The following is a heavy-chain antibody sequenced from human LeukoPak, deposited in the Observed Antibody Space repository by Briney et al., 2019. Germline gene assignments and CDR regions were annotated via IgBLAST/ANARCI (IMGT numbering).Heavy chain of an antibody. CDR3: AKDHTMIVVVRGYYYGMDV. CDR2: ISSSSSYI. D-gene: IGHD3-22*01. J-gene: IGHJ6*02. Sequence: GGSLRLSCAASGFTFSSYSMNWVRQAPGKGLEWVSSISSSSSYIYYADSVKGRFTISRDNAKNSLYLQMNSLRAEDTAVYYCAKDHTMIVVVRGYYYGMDVWGQGTTVTVSS. CDR1: GFTFSSYS. V-gene: IGHV3-21*01.